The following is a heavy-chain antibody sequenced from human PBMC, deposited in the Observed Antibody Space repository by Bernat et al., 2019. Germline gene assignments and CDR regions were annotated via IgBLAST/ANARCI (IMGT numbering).Heavy chain of an antibody. CDR3: AREWHSSGST. J-gene: IGHJ4*02. D-gene: IGHD6-19*01. Sequence: EVQLVESGGGLVQPGGSLRLSCAASGFTFSSYWMHWVRQAPGKGLVWVSRINSDGSSASYADTVKGHFTSSRDNAKITLYLQMNSLRAEDTAVYYCAREWHSSGSTWGQGTMVTVSS. V-gene: IGHV3-74*01. CDR1: GFTFSSYW. CDR2: INSDGSSA.